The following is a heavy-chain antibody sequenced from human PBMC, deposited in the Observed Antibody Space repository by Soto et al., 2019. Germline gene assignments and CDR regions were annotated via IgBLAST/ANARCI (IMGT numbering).Heavy chain of an antibody. CDR3: ARVSVVVPAAMLGEVDY. J-gene: IGHJ4*02. D-gene: IGHD2-2*01. Sequence: QVQLQESGPGLVKPSQTLSLTCTVSGGSISSGGYYWSWIRQHPGKGLEGIGYIYYSGSTYYNPSLKSRVTISVDTSKNQFSLKLSSVTAADTAVYYCARVSVVVPAAMLGEVDYWGQGTLVTVSS. CDR1: GGSISSGGYY. V-gene: IGHV4-31*03. CDR2: IYYSGST.